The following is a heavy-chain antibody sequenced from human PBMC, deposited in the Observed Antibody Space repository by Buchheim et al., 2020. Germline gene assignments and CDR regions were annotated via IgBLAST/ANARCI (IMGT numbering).Heavy chain of an antibody. D-gene: IGHD5-12*01. Sequence: EVQLVESGGGLVQPGGSLRLSCAVSGFTFSRYWMSWVRKAPGKGLEWVANIKQDESEKYYVESVKGRFTISRDNSKNSRYLQMNSLRAEDTAVYYCASHTTHQGVATDSFDYWGQGTLGTVSS. J-gene: IGHJ4*02. CDR2: IKQDESEK. V-gene: IGHV3-7*01. CDR3: ASHTTHQGVATDSFDY. CDR1: GFTFSRYW.